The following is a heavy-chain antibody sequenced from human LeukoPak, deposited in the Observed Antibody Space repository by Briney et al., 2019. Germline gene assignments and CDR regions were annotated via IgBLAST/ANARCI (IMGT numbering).Heavy chain of an antibody. V-gene: IGHV3-23*01. CDR1: GFTFSSYA. D-gene: IGHD3-10*01. CDR3: AKDPSAYGSGYYYGMDV. J-gene: IGHJ6*04. CDR2: ITGSGGST. Sequence: GGSLRLSCAASGFTFSSYAMSWVRQAPGRGLEWVSAITGSGGSTYYADSVKGRFTISRDNSKNTLYLQMNSLRAEDTAVYYCAKDPSAYGSGYYYGMDVWGKGTTATVSS.